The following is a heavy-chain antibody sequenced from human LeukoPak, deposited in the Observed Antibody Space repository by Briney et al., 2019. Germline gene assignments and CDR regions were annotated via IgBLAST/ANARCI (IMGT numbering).Heavy chain of an antibody. CDR2: ISSSGSTI. CDR1: GFTFSSYE. J-gene: IGHJ6*04. V-gene: IGHV3-48*03. D-gene: IGHD3-10*02. CDR3: AELGITMIGGV. Sequence: PGGSLRLSCAASGFTFSSYEMNWVRQAPGKGLEWVSYISSSGSTIYYADSVKGRFTISRDNAMNSLYLQMNSLRADDTAVYYCAELGITMIGGVWGKGTTVTISS.